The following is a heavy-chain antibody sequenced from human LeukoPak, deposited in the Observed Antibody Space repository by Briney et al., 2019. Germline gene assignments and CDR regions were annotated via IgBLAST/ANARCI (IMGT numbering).Heavy chain of an antibody. CDR1: GGSISGYY. J-gene: IGHJ4*02. Sequence: SETLSLTCTDSGGSISGYYWSWIRQPPGKGLEWIGYVYYTGSTKYNPSLKSRLTISVDTSKNEFSLNLTSVTAADTAVYYCARLTTSGYSNSWGRGTLVSVSS. CDR2: VYYTGST. V-gene: IGHV4-59*08. D-gene: IGHD3-9*01. CDR3: ARLTTSGYSNS.